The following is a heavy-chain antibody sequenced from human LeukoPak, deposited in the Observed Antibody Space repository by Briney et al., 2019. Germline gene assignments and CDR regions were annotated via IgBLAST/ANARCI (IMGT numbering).Heavy chain of an antibody. CDR2: ISAYNGNT. V-gene: IGHV1-18*01. CDR3: ARLTGTTSNYYYYGMDV. J-gene: IGHJ6*02. Sequence: ASVKVSCKASGYTFTSYGISWVRQAPGQGLEWMGWISAYNGNTNYARKLQGRVTMTTDTSTSTAYMELRSLRSDDTAVYYCARLTGTTSNYYYYGMDVWGQGTTVTVSS. D-gene: IGHD1-7*01. CDR1: GYTFTSYG.